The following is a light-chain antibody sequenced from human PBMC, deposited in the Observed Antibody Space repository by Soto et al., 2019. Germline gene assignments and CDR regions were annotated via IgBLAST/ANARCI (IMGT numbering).Light chain of an antibody. V-gene: IGKV1-9*01. CDR3: QHLITYPLT. CDR2: AAS. CDR1: QGISSY. Sequence: DIQLTQSPSFLSASVGDRVTITCRASQGISSYLAWYQQKPGKALKLLIYAASTLHSGVPSRFSGGGSGTEFALTISSLQPEDFATYYCQHLITYPLTFGGGTEVEIK. J-gene: IGKJ4*01.